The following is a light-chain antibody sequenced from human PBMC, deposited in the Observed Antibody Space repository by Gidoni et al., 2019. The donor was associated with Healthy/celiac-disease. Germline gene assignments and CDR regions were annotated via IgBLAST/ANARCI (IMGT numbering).Light chain of an antibody. V-gene: IGKV3-15*01. CDR3: QQYNNWPPWT. CDR2: GAS. Sequence: ELLLTQHPATLSVSPVERATLSCRASQSVSSNLAWYQQKPGQAPRLLIYGASTSATGIPARFSGSGSGTEFTLTISSLQSEDFAVYYCQQYNNWPPWTFGQGTKVEIK. CDR1: QSVSSN. J-gene: IGKJ1*01.